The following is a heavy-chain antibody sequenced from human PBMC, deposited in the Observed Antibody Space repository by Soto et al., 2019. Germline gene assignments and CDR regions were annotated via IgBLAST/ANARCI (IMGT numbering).Heavy chain of an antibody. CDR2: ISGSGGST. CDR1: GFTFRRYA. V-gene: IGHV3-23*01. CDR3: AKDFPVGVARNDAFDI. Sequence: AGGSLRLPCGASGFTFRRYAMSGGRLAPGKGVEWVSAISGSGGSTYYADSVKGRFTISRDNSKNTLYLQMNSLRAEDTAVYYCAKDFPVGVARNDAFDIWGQGTMVTVSS. D-gene: IGHD3-3*01. J-gene: IGHJ3*02.